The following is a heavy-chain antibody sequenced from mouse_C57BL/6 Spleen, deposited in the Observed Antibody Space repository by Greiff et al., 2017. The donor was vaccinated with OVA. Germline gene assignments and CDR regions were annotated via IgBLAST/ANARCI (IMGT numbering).Heavy chain of an antibody. V-gene: IGHV14-2*01. CDR2: IDPEDGEN. J-gene: IGHJ1*03. CDR1: GFNIKDYY. Sequence: VQLQQSGAELVKPGASVKLSCTASGFNIKDYYMHWVKQRTEQGLEWIGRIDPEDGENKYAPKFQGKATITADTPSNTAYLQLSSLTSEDTAVYYCARWEFYFGYFDVWGTGTTVTVSS. CDR3: ARWEFYFGYFDV. D-gene: IGHD2-1*01.